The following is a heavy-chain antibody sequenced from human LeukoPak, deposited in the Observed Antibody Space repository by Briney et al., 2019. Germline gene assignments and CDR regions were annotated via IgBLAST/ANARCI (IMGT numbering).Heavy chain of an antibody. CDR3: ARGPGGRFDS. CDR2: PYFRSKWSN. CDR1: GDSVSSNSTA. D-gene: IGHD3-10*01. V-gene: IGHV6-1*01. Sequence: SQTLSLTCVISGDSVSSNSTAWNWIRQSPSRGLEWLGRPYFRSKWSNDYAVSVKSRMTINTDTSKNQFSLHLSSVTPDDTAIYYCARGPGGRFDSWGQGTLVTVSS. J-gene: IGHJ4*02.